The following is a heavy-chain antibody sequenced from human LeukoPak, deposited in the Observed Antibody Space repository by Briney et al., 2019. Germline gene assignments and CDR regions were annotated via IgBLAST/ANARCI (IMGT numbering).Heavy chain of an antibody. CDR3: AKEAYYDFWSGPYYFDY. CDR2: ISGSGGST. Sequence: GGSLRLSCAASGFTFSSYAMSWVRQAPGKGLEWVSAISGSGGSTYYADSVKGRFTISRDNSKNTLYLQMNSLRAEDTAVYYCAKEAYYDFWSGPYYFDYWGQGTLVTVSS. CDR1: GFTFSSYA. V-gene: IGHV3-23*01. J-gene: IGHJ4*02. D-gene: IGHD3-3*01.